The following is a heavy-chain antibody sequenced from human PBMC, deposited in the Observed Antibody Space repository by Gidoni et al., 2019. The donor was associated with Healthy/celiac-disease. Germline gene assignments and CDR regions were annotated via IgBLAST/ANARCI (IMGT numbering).Heavy chain of an antibody. CDR2: IYYSGST. CDR1: GGSISSYY. J-gene: IGHJ4*02. D-gene: IGHD3-3*01. Sequence: QVQLQESGPGLVKPSETLSLTCTVSGGSISSYYGGWIRQPPGKGLEWIGYIYYSGSTNYNPSLKSRVTISVDTSKNQFSLKLSSVTAADTAVYYCARSYPAYYDFWSGYSFDYWGQGTLVTVSS. V-gene: IGHV4-59*01. CDR3: ARSYPAYYDFWSGYSFDY.